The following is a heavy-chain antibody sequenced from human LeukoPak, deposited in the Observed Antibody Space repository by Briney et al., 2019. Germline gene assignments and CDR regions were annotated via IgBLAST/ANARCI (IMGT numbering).Heavy chain of an antibody. D-gene: IGHD2-15*01. CDR1: GYTFTGYY. CDR2: INPNSGGT. CDR3: ARVVVVAALYNWFDP. J-gene: IGHJ5*02. V-gene: IGHV1-2*02. Sequence: ASVKVSCKASGYTFTGYYMHWVRQAPGQGLEWMRWINPNSGGTNYAQKFQGRVTMTRDTSISTAYMELSRLRSDDTAVYYCARVVVVAALYNWFDPWGQGTLVTVSS.